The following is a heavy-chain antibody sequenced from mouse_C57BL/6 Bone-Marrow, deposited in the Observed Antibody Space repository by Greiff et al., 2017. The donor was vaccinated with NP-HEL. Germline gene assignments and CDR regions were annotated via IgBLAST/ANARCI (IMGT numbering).Heavy chain of an antibody. CDR2: ISYDGSN. Sequence: VQLKESGPGLVKPSQSLSLTCSVTGYSITSGYYWNWIRQFPGNKLEWMGYISYDGSNNYNPSLKNRISITRDTSKNQFSLKLNSVTTEDTATYYCARDPIYSNYPAWFAYWGQGTLVTVSA. CDR1: GYSITSGYY. D-gene: IGHD2-5*01. J-gene: IGHJ3*01. CDR3: ARDPIYSNYPAWFAY. V-gene: IGHV3-6*01.